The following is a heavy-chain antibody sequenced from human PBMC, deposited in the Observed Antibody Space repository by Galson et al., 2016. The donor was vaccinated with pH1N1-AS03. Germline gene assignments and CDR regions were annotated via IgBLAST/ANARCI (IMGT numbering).Heavy chain of an antibody. J-gene: IGHJ5*02. CDR1: GGSISSGNYF. Sequence: TLSLTCTAPGGSISSGNYFWNWIRQRPGKGLEWIGLIYDSGNTFYNPSLKSRVSISVDTSKNQFSLKLNSVTAADTAVYYCASVSLAYCSSTSCFRFDPWGQGTLVVVSS. CDR3: ASVSLAYCSSTSCFRFDP. V-gene: IGHV4-31*03. CDR2: IYDSGNT. D-gene: IGHD2-2*01.